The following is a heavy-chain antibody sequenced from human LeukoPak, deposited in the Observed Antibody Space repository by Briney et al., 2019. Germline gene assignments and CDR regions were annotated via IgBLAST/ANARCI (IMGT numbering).Heavy chain of an antibody. CDR2: ISYEGSVT. J-gene: IGHJ6*04. V-gene: IGHV3-30*04. CDR1: EFTFSNYA. CDR3: VRDRAPWGGALGGAKGMDV. D-gene: IGHD3-10*01. Sequence: PGGSLRLSCAASEFTFSNYAFHRVRQPPGKGLEWAAVISYEGSVTYYADSVKGRFTISRDNSKNTLDLQMNSLRVEDTAVYYCVRDRAPWGGALGGAKGMDVWGEGTTVTVSS.